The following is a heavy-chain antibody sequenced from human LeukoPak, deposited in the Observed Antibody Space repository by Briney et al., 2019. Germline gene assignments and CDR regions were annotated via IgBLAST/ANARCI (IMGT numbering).Heavy chain of an antibody. V-gene: IGHV4-4*07. CDR2: IYPSGST. CDR3: ARGHCRTNNCPHDSSWPFDP. D-gene: IGHD6-13*01. J-gene: IGHJ5*02. CDR1: GGSISSYY. Sequence: SETLSLTCTVSGGSISSYYWSWIRQPAGKGLEWIGRIYPSGSTNYNPSLKSRVTMSLDTSKNQFSLKLSSVTAADTAVYYCARGHCRTNNCPHDSSWPFDPWGQGTLVTVSS.